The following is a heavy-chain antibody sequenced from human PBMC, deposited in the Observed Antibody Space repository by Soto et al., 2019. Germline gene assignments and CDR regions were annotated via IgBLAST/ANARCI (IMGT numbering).Heavy chain of an antibody. Sequence: KSSETLSLTCTVSGGSISSGDYYWSWIRQPPGKGLEWIGYIYYSGSTYYNPSLKSRVTISVDTSKNQFSLKLSSVTAADTAVYYCAREXPYDFWSGSYHYYGMDVWGQGTTVTVSS. J-gene: IGHJ6*02. D-gene: IGHD3-3*01. CDR2: IYYSGST. CDR1: GGSISSGDYY. V-gene: IGHV4-30-4*01. CDR3: AREXPYDFWSGSYHYYGMDV.